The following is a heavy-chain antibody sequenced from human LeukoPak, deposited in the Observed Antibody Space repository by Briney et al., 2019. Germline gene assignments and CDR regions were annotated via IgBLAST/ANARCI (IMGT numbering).Heavy chain of an antibody. CDR1: GFTFSYYH. Sequence: GGSLRLSCVTSGFTFSYYHMSWVRQAPGKGLEWVSAISGSGGSTYYADSVKGRFTISRDNSKNTLYLQMNSLRAEDTAVYYCAKIYSGSYYDYWGQGTLVTVSS. CDR2: ISGSGGST. V-gene: IGHV3-23*01. CDR3: AKIYSGSYYDY. D-gene: IGHD1-26*01. J-gene: IGHJ4*02.